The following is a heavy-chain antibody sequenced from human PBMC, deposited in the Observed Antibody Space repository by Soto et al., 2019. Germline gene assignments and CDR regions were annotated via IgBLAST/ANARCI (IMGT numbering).Heavy chain of an antibody. CDR1: GGSFSGYY. CDR2: INHSGST. CDR3: ARSRGYGSGIYPVAY. Sequence: QVQLQQWGAGLLKPSETLSLTCAVYGGSFSGYYWSWIRQPPGKGLEWIGEINHSGSTNYNPSLKSRVTISVDTSKTQFSLKLSSVTAADTAVYYCARSRGYGSGIYPVAYWGQGTLVTVSS. D-gene: IGHD3-10*01. V-gene: IGHV4-34*01. J-gene: IGHJ4*02.